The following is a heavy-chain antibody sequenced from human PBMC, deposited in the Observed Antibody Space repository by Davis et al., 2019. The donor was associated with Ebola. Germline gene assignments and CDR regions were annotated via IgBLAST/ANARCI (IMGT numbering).Heavy chain of an antibody. J-gene: IGHJ4*02. CDR1: GFTFSTYE. CDR3: ARAPDRVDY. Sequence: PGGSLRLSCAASGFTFSTYEMNWVRQAPGKGLEWLSYISSSGNTMYYADSVKGRFTISRDNSKNTLYLQMNSLRAEDTAVYYCARAPDRVDYWGQGTLVTVSS. CDR2: ISSSGNTM. V-gene: IGHV3-48*03. D-gene: IGHD1-14*01.